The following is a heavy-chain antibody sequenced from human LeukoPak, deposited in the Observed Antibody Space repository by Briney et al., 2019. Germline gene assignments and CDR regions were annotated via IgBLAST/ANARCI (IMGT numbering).Heavy chain of an antibody. CDR3: AKGRTVTTVVDQ. V-gene: IGHV3-23*01. J-gene: IGHJ4*02. Sequence: GGSLRLSCAASGFTFSNYAMTWVRQAPGKGPEWVSTLSGTGYTTYYADSVKGRFTISRDNSKNTLYLQMNSLRAEDTALYYCAKGRTVTTVVDQWGQGTLVIVSS. CDR1: GFTFSNYA. CDR2: LSGTGYTT. D-gene: IGHD4-17*01.